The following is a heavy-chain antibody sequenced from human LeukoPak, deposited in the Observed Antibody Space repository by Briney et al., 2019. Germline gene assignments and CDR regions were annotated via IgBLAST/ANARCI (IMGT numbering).Heavy chain of an antibody. Sequence: GGSLRLSCAASGFTFSTSWIHWVRQVPGKGLVWVSRINTNGSSTIYADSVMGRFTISRDNDKNSLYLQMNSLRIEDTALYYCAKDRGYEVVFDPWGQGTLVAVSS. CDR3: AKDRGYEVVFDP. D-gene: IGHD5-12*01. V-gene: IGHV3-74*01. J-gene: IGHJ5*02. CDR1: GFTFSTSW. CDR2: INTNGSST.